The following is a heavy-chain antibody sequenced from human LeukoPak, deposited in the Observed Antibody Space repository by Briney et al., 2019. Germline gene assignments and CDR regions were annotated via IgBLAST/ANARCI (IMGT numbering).Heavy chain of an antibody. V-gene: IGHV4-59*08. CDR3: ARTVSGDYYGMDV. J-gene: IGHJ6*02. D-gene: IGHD1-26*01. CDR2: TSYSGST. Sequence: PSETLSLTCTVSGGSINNSYRSWVRQPPGKGLEWIGYTSYSGSTNYNPSLKSRVTMSVDTSTDQFSLRLISVTAADTAVYYCARTVSGDYYGMDVWGQGTTVTVSS. CDR1: GGSINNSY.